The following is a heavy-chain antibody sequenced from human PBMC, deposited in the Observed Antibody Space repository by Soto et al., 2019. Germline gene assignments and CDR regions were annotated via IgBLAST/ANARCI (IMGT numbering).Heavy chain of an antibody. Sequence: QVQLVQSGAEVKKPGSSVKVSCKAPGGTFSSYAISWVRQAPGQGLEWMGGIIPIFGTAKYAQKFHSRVTIPADESTSTGYMELSRLRSEDTAVYYCARSQGGSSSLDIYYYYYYGMDVWGQGTTVTVSS. J-gene: IGHJ6*02. V-gene: IGHV1-69*19. D-gene: IGHD2-15*01. CDR2: IIPIFGTA. CDR3: ARSQGGSSSLDIYYYYYYGMDV. CDR1: GGTFSSYA.